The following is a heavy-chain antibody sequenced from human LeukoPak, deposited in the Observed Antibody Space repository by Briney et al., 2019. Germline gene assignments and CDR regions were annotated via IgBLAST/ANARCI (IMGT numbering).Heavy chain of an antibody. CDR1: GYTFTSYG. J-gene: IGHJ5*02. CDR2: ISAYNGNT. V-gene: IGHV1-18*01. Sequence: ASVKVSCKASGYTFTSYGISWVRQAPGQGLEWMGWISAYNGNTNYAQKLQGRVTITADESTSTAYMELSSLRSEDTAVYYCARDEEMVRGVTHWFDPWGQGTLVTVSS. CDR3: ARDEEMVRGVTHWFDP. D-gene: IGHD3-10*01.